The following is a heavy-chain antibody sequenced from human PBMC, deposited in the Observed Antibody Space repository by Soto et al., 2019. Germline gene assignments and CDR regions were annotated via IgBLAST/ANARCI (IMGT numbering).Heavy chain of an antibody. V-gene: IGHV3-30-3*01. D-gene: IGHD3-22*01. J-gene: IGHJ4*02. Sequence: QVQLVESGGGVVQPGRSLRLSCAASGFTFSSYAMQCVRQAPGKGLEWVAVISYDGSNKYYADSVKGRFTISRDNSKNTLYLQTNTLRAEDTAVYYCATGVRRYYDSSGYYEFDYWGQGTLVTVSS. CDR2: ISYDGSNK. CDR3: ATGVRRYYDSSGYYEFDY. CDR1: GFTFSSYA.